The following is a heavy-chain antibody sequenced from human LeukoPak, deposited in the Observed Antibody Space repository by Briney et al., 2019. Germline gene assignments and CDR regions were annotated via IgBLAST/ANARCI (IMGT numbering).Heavy chain of an antibody. Sequence: GGSLRLSCAASGFTFSSYWMSWVRQAPGKGLEWVADIKQDGSEKYYVDSVKGRFTISRDNAKNSLYLQMNSLRAEDTAVYYCARVLYYYGSGSYYGMDVWGQGTTVTVSS. CDR2: IKQDGSEK. CDR3: ARVLYYYGSGSYYGMDV. V-gene: IGHV3-7*01. D-gene: IGHD3-10*01. J-gene: IGHJ6*02. CDR1: GFTFSSYW.